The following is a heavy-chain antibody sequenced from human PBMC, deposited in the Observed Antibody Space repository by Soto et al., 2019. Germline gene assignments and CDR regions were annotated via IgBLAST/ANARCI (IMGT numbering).Heavy chain of an antibody. V-gene: IGHV4-59*01. CDR1: VGSISHYY. CDR3: ARDRSTYGGGGTGEVKENWFDP. Sequence: SETLSLTCTVSVGSISHYYWSWVRQSPGKGLEWIGYAYYSGSTDYNPSLKSRVTMSVDTSKNQVSLKLNSVTTADTAVYYCARDRSTYGGGGTGEVKENWFDPWGPGTLVTVSS. J-gene: IGHJ5*02. D-gene: IGHD2-8*01. CDR2: AYYSGST.